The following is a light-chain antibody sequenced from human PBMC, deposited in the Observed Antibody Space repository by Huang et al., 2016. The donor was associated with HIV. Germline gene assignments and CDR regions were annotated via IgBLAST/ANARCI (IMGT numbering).Light chain of an antibody. V-gene: IGKV1-39*01. CDR3: QQSDSTPYT. CDR2: AAS. J-gene: IGKJ2*01. CDR1: QSFSSS. Sequence: DIQMTQSPSSLSASVGDRVTISCRSSQSFSSSLNWYQQRPGKAPKILIYAASSLQSGVPSRCSGSGSGTDFSLTINSLQPEDFATYYCQQSDSTPYTFGQGTKLEIK.